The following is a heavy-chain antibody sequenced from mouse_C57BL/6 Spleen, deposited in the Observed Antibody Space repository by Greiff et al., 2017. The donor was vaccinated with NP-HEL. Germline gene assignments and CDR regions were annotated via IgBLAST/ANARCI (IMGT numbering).Heavy chain of an antibody. V-gene: IGHV1-55*01. CDR1: GYTFTSYW. CDR3: ARRYSNYDAMDY. J-gene: IGHJ4*01. D-gene: IGHD2-5*01. Sequence: QVQLQQPGAELVKPGASVKMSCKASGYTFTSYWITWVKQRPGQGLEWIGDIYPGSGSTNYNEKFKSKATLTVDTASSTAYMQLSSLTSEDSAVYDCARRYSNYDAMDYWGQGTSVTVSS. CDR2: IYPGSGST.